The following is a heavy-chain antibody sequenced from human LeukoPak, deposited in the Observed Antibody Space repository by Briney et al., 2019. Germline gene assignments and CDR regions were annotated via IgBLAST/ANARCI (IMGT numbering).Heavy chain of an antibody. J-gene: IGHJ4*02. V-gene: IGHV3-33*01. D-gene: IGHD4-23*01. CDR2: ICYDGNYK. Sequence: GRSLRLSCAASGFTFSSYGMQWVRQAPGKGLEGVALICYDGNYKYYADSVKARFTISRDNSKNPLYLQLNSLRAEDTAVYYCARDRGTSVVTGGYFDYWGQGAPVTASS. CDR3: ARDRGTSVVTGGYFDY. CDR1: GFTFSSYG.